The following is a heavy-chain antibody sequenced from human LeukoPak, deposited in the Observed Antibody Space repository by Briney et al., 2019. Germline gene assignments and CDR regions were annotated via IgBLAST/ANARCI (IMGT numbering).Heavy chain of an antibody. CDR2: INPNSGGT. D-gene: IGHD2-2*01. V-gene: IGHV1-2*02. Sequence: ASVKVSCKASGYTFTGYYMHWVRQAPGQGLEWMGWINPNSGGTNYAQKFQGRVTMTRDTSISTAYMELSRLRSDDTAVYYCARVPRSRGRSCSSTSCYQFDYWGQGTLVTVSS. CDR3: ARVPRSRGRSCSSTSCYQFDY. CDR1: GYTFTGYY. J-gene: IGHJ4*02.